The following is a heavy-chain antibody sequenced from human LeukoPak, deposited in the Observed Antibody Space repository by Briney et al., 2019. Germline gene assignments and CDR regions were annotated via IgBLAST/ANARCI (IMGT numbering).Heavy chain of an antibody. V-gene: IGHV3-48*04. CDR1: GFTFSSYS. J-gene: IGHJ4*02. D-gene: IGHD3-10*01. CDR3: ARGLFSGSAPYFDY. CDR2: ISSSSYTI. Sequence: WESLRLSCAASGFTFSSYSMNWVRQAPGKGLEWVSYISSSSYTIYYADSVKSRFTISNDNAKNSLYLQMSSLGAEDTAVYYCARGLFSGSAPYFDYWGQGTLVTVSS.